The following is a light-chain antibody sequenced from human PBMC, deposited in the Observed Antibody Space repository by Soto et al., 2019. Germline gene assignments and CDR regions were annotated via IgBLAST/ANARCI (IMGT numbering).Light chain of an antibody. Sequence: TQMTQSPSSLSASVGDRVTITCRASQGISNSLLWYQQKPGKVPKLLISAASTLQSGVPSRFSGSGSGTDFTLTISSLQPEDVATYYCQRYSGAFGQGTKVEIK. CDR1: QGISNS. J-gene: IGKJ1*01. CDR3: QRYSGA. CDR2: AAS. V-gene: IGKV1-27*01.